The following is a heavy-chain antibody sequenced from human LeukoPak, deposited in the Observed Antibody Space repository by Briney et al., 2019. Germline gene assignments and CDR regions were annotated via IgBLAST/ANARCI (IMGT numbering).Heavy chain of an antibody. CDR3: AKDSGSYYYYYGMDV. D-gene: IGHD1-26*01. J-gene: IGHJ6*02. CDR1: GFTFSSYA. CDR2: ISGSGGST. V-gene: IGHV3-23*01. Sequence: GGSLILSCAASGFTFSSYAMSWVRQAPGKGLEWVSAISGSGGSTYYADSVKGRFTISRDNSKNTLYLQMNSLRAENTAVYYCAKDSGSYYYYYGMDVWGQGTTVTVSS.